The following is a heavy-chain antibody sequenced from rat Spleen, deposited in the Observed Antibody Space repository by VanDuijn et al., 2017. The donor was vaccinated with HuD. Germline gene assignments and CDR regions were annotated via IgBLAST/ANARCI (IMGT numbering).Heavy chain of an antibody. CDR1: GFTFSNYG. D-gene: IGHD1-1*01. V-gene: IGHV5-29*01. CDR3: ARLPTTVVGGYFDY. J-gene: IGHJ2*01. CDR2: ITNTGGSI. Sequence: EVQLVESGGGLVQPGRSLKLSCAASGFTFSNYGMAWVRQAPGKGLEWVASITNTGGSIYYPDSVKGRFTISRDNAKSTLYLQMDSLRSEDTATYYCARLPTTVVGGYFDYWGQGVMVTVSS.